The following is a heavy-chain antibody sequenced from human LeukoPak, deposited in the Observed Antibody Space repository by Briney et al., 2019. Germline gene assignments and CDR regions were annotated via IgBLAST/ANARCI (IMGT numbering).Heavy chain of an antibody. V-gene: IGHV3-23*01. Sequence: GGSLRLSCAASGFTFSDYYMSWVRQAPGKGLEWVSAISGSGGSTYYADSVKGRFTISRDNSKNTLYLQMNSLRAEDTAVYYCAKGDSDYYDSSGYPIDYWGQGTLVTVSS. CDR3: AKGDSDYYDSSGYPIDY. CDR2: ISGSGGST. J-gene: IGHJ4*02. D-gene: IGHD3-22*01. CDR1: GFTFSDYY.